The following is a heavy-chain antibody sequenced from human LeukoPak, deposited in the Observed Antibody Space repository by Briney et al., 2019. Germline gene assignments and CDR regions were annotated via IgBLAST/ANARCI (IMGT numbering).Heavy chain of an antibody. D-gene: IGHD1-26*01. V-gene: IGHV3-11*04. CDR2: ISSSGSTI. CDR1: GFTFSNAW. CDR3: ARARDRAFDY. Sequence: PGGSLRLSCAASGFTFSNAWMSWVRQAPGKGLEWVSYISSSGSTIYYADSVKGRFTISRDNAKNSLYLQMNSLRAEDTAVYYCARARDRAFDYWGQGTLVTVSS. J-gene: IGHJ4*02.